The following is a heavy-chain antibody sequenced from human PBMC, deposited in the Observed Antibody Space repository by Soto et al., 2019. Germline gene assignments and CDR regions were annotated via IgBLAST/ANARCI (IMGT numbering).Heavy chain of an antibody. V-gene: IGHV1-69*01. CDR3: ARSEGLVVPAEDPNDY. J-gene: IGHJ4*02. CDR2: IIPIFGTA. D-gene: IGHD2-2*01. Sequence: QVPLVQSGAEVKKPGSSVKVSCKASGGTFSSYAISWVRQAPGQGLEWMGGIIPIFGTANYAQKFQGRVTITADESTSTAYMELSSLRSEDTAVYYCARSEGLVVPAEDPNDYWGQGTLVTVSS. CDR1: GGTFSSYA.